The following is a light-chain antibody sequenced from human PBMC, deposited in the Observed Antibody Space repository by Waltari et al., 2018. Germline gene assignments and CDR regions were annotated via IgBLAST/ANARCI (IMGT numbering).Light chain of an antibody. CDR1: QNIDNN. J-gene: IGKJ4*01. CDR3: QQYNRWPPLT. V-gene: IGKV3-15*01. Sequence: EVVMTQSPAALSVSPGERVTLPCQASQNIDNNLAWYQQKPGQSPRLIIYGASTRATGVPARFSGSGSGTEFTLTISSLQSEDCAVFYCQQYNRWPPLTFGGGTKVEIK. CDR2: GAS.